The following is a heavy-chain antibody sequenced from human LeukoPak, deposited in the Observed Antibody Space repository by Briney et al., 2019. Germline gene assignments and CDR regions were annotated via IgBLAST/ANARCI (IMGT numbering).Heavy chain of an antibody. CDR1: GYTFTSYG. CDR2: ISAYNGNT. CDR3: ASGLYYYGSGSSTRMDY. V-gene: IGHV1-18*01. Sequence: PRASVKVPCKASGYTFTSYGISWVRQAPGQGLEWMGRISAYNGNTNYAQKLQGRVTMTTDTSTSTAYMELRSLRSDDTAVYYCASGLYYYGSGSSTRMDYWGQGTLVTVSS. D-gene: IGHD3-10*01. J-gene: IGHJ4*02.